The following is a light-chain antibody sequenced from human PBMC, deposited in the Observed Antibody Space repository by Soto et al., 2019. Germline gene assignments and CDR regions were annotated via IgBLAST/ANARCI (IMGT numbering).Light chain of an antibody. CDR3: LQDYDFPYT. CDR2: AAS. CDR1: QSVRSW. V-gene: IGKV1-6*01. J-gene: IGKJ2*01. Sequence: IQMPQSPATLSASVGDRVTFTCRASQSVRSWLAWYQQKPGHAPNLLIYAASTLHTGVPSTFTGSGSGTDFTLTINDLQPEDVATYFCLQDYDFPYTLGQGTKVDIK.